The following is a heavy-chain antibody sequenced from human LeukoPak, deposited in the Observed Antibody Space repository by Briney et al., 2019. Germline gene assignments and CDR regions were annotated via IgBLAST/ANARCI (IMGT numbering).Heavy chain of an antibody. CDR1: GGSISSYY. V-gene: IGHV4-59*01. CDR2: ISYSGNA. Sequence: SETLSLTCTVSGGSISSYYWTWIRQPPGKGLEWIGYISYSGNANYNPSLKSRVTISVDTSKNQFSLKLSSVTAADTAVYYCARANYFDYWGQGTLVTVSS. CDR3: ARANYFDY. J-gene: IGHJ4*02.